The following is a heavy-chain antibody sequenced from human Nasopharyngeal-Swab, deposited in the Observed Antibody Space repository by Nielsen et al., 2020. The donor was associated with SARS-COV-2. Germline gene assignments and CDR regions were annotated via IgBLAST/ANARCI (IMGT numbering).Heavy chain of an antibody. CDR1: GFTFSGYA. CDR3: AKVFPYGSGRYSPAWDFHY. J-gene: IGHJ4*02. D-gene: IGHD3-10*01. CDR2: IPSDGSDK. V-gene: IGHV3-30*02. Sequence: GESLKISCAASGFTFSGYAMHWVRQPAGKGLEWVALIPSDGSDKYYADSVKGRFTISRDNSKNTLYLQMNSLRAEDKAVYYCAKVFPYGSGRYSPAWDFHYWGQGTLVAVSS.